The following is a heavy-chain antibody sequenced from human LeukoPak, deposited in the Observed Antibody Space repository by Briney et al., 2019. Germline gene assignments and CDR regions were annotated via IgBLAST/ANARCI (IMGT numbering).Heavy chain of an antibody. CDR1: GYTFTGYY. V-gene: IGHV1-2*06. J-gene: IGHJ5*02. Sequence: GASVKVSCKASGYTFTGYYMHWVRQAPGQRLEWMGRINPNSGGTNYAQKFQGRVTMTRDTSISTAYMELSRLRSDDTAVYYCATGYDSSGYHWGQGTLVTVSS. CDR2: INPNSGGT. CDR3: ATGYDSSGYH. D-gene: IGHD3-22*01.